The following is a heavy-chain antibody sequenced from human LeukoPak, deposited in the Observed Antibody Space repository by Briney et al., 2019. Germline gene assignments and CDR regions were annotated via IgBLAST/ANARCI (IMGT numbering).Heavy chain of an antibody. CDR1: GFTFDDYA. J-gene: IGHJ4*02. D-gene: IGHD1-26*01. CDR2: ISWNSGSI. Sequence: GRSLRLSRAASGFTFDDYAMHWVRQAPGKGLEWVSGISWNSGSIGYADSVKGRFTISRDNAKNSLYLQMNSLRAEDTAVYYCARGRYSGSYQNFDYWGQGTLVTVSS. V-gene: IGHV3-9*01. CDR3: ARGRYSGSYQNFDY.